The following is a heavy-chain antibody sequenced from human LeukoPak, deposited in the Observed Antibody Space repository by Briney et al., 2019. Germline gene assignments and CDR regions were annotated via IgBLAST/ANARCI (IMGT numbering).Heavy chain of an antibody. Sequence: PSETLSLTCAVYGGSFSGYYWSWIRQPPGKGLEWIGEINHSGSTNYDPSLKSRVTISVDTSKNQFSLKLSSVTAADAAVYYCARGLYCSGGSCYGYYYYGMDAWGQGTTVTVSS. V-gene: IGHV4-34*01. CDR2: INHSGST. D-gene: IGHD2-15*01. J-gene: IGHJ6*02. CDR3: ARGLYCSGGSCYGYYYYGMDA. CDR1: GGSFSGYY.